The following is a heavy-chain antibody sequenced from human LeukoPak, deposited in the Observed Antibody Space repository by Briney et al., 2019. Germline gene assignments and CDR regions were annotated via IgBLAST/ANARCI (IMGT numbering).Heavy chain of an antibody. V-gene: IGHV3-21*01. J-gene: IGHJ4*02. CDR1: TFTFSSYT. Sequence: GGSLRLSCATSTFTFSSYTMNWVRQAPGKGLEWVSSISPSGNSKYHADSVKDRFTISRDNAENSLYMQMNSLRAEDTGVYYCVRDFLGESGAGGYWGQGTLVTVSS. CDR2: ISPSGNSK. D-gene: IGHD3-10*01. CDR3: VRDFLGESGAGGY.